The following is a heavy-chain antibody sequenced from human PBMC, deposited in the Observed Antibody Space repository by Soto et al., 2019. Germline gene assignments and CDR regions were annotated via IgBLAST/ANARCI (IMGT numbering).Heavy chain of an antibody. J-gene: IGHJ5*02. CDR2: IYWNDDK. D-gene: IGHD2-15*01. CDR1: GFSLSTSGVG. CDR3: ARSGVAARLARMGPAQRGWFDP. V-gene: IGHV2-5*01. Sequence: SGPTLVNPTQTLTLTCTFSGFSLSTSGVGVGWIRQPPGKALEWLALIYWNDDKRYSPSLKSRLTITKDTSKNQVVLTMTNMDPVDTATYYCARSGVAARLARMGPAQRGWFDPWGQGTLVTVSS.